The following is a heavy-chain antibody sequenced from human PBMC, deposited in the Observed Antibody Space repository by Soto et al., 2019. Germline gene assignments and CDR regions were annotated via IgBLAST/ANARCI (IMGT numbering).Heavy chain of an antibody. CDR1: GGSFSGYY. D-gene: IGHD3-3*01. Sequence: KTSETLSLTCAVYGGSFSGYYWSWIRQPPGKGLEWIGEINHSGSTNYNPSLKSRVTISVDTSKNQFSLKLSSVTAADTAVYYCARGGGRYLRFLEWLPYYYYYGMDVWGQGTTVTVSS. CDR2: INHSGST. CDR3: ARGGGRYLRFLEWLPYYYYYGMDV. V-gene: IGHV4-34*01. J-gene: IGHJ6*02.